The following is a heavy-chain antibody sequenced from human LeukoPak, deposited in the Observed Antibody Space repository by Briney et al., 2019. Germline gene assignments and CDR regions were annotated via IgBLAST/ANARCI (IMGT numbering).Heavy chain of an antibody. Sequence: SETLSLTCTVSGGSISSSSYYWGWIRQPPGKGLEWIGSIYYSGSTYYNPSLKSRVTISVDTSKNQFSLKLTSLTAADTAVYYCARREQWRVQGAFDIWGQGTMVTVSS. CDR1: GGSISSSSYY. CDR3: ARREQWRVQGAFDI. J-gene: IGHJ3*02. D-gene: IGHD6-19*01. V-gene: IGHV4-39*01. CDR2: IYYSGST.